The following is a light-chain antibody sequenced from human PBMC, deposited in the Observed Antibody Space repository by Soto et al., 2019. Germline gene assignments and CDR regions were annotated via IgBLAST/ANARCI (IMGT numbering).Light chain of an antibody. CDR2: GAS. J-gene: IGKJ1*01. Sequence: ELVLTQSPGTLSLSPGARATLSCRARQSFRSNYLAWYQQNPGQAPRPIIYGASIRATGIPDRFSASGFGTEGTLTIRSLQSEDGALYDGQQYNFWPETFGQGTKVDIK. V-gene: IGKV3D-15*01. CDR1: QSFRSN. CDR3: QQYNFWPET.